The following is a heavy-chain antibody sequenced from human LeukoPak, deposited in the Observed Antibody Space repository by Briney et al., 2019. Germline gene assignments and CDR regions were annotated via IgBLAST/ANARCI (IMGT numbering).Heavy chain of an antibody. Sequence: GASVKVSCKTSGYTFSNIGINWVRQAPGQGLEWMGWISGNNDNPNYGQKFQGRFTVTTDSSTSTAYMELRNLTFDDTAVYYCARDGTSTDDYWGQGTLVTVSS. J-gene: IGHJ4*02. V-gene: IGHV1-18*01. CDR1: GYTFSNIG. CDR2: ISGNNDNP. D-gene: IGHD2-2*01. CDR3: ARDGTSTDDY.